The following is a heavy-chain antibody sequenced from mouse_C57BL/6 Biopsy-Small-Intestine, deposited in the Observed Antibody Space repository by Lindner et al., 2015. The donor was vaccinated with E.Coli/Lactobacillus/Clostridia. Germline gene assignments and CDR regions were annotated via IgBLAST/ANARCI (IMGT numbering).Heavy chain of an antibody. CDR1: GYTFTNYW. Sequence: VQLQESGAELVRPGTSVKMSCKASGYTFTNYWIGWAKQRPGHGLEWIGDIYPGGGYTNYNEKFKGKATLTADKSSSTAYMQFSSLTSEDSAIYYCARTLDWDVPYFDVWGTGTTVTVSS. D-gene: IGHD4-1*01. V-gene: IGHV1-63*01. CDR3: ARTLDWDVPYFDV. CDR2: IYPGGGYT. J-gene: IGHJ1*03.